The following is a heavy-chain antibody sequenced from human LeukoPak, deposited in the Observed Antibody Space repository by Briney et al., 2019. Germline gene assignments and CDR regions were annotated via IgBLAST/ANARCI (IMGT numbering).Heavy chain of an antibody. J-gene: IGHJ5*02. V-gene: IGHV1-69*04. Sequence: GASVKVSCKASGGTFSSYAISWVRQAPGQGLEWMGRIIPILGIANYAQKFQGRVTITADKSTSTAYMELSSLRSEDTAVYYCAREGIATVTTEAWFGPWGQGTLVTVSS. CDR2: IIPILGIA. CDR3: AREGIATVTTEAWFGP. D-gene: IGHD4-17*01. CDR1: GGTFSSYA.